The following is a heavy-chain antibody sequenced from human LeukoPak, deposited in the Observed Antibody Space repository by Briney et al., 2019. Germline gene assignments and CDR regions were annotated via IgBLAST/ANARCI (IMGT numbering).Heavy chain of an antibody. V-gene: IGHV1-69*04. CDR1: GYTFTSYG. J-gene: IGHJ4*02. D-gene: IGHD2-2*01. CDR3: APSCSSTSCSLTRLGN. Sequence: KISCKASGYTFTSYGITWVRQAPGQGLEWMGRIIPILDITNYAQKFQGRLTITADKSTSTAYMELSSLRSEDTAVYYCAPSCSSTSCSLTRLGNWGQGTLVTVSS. CDR2: IIPILDIT.